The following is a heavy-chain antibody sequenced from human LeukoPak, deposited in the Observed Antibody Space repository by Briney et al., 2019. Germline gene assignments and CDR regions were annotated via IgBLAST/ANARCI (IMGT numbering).Heavy chain of an antibody. V-gene: IGHV4-34*01. CDR2: INHSGST. D-gene: IGHD3-10*01. Sequence: PSETLSLTCAVYGGSFSGYYWSWIRQPPGKGLEWIGEINHSGSTNYNPSLKSRVTISVDTSKNQFSLKLSSVTAADTAVYYCARRGAGSGSYYKAWGQGTLVTVSS. CDR1: GGSFSGYY. J-gene: IGHJ4*02. CDR3: ARRGAGSGSYYKA.